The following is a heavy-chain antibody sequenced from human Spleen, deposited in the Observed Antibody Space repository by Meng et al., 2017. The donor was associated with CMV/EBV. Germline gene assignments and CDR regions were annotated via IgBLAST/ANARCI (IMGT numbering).Heavy chain of an antibody. CDR1: GFTFSAYA. J-gene: IGHJ4*02. D-gene: IGHD6-19*01. Sequence: SCAASGFTFSAYAMNWVRQAPGKGLEWVSSISPGSTYIYYADSLKGRFTISRDSAKNSLYLQMNSLGAEDTAVYYCARSGLAQYFDSWGQGTLVTVSS. V-gene: IGHV3-21*01. CDR2: ISPGSTYI. CDR3: ARSGLAQYFDS.